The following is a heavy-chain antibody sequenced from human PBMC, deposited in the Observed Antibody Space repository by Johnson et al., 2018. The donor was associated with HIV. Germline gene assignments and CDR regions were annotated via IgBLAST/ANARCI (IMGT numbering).Heavy chain of an antibody. D-gene: IGHD6-6*01. J-gene: IGHJ3*02. V-gene: IGHV3-30-3*01. CDR2: ISYDGSTK. CDR1: GFTFSTYA. CDR3: AREYSSLSQGAFHI. Sequence: QVQLVESGGGVVQPGRSLRLSCAASGFTFSTYAIHWVRQAPGKGLEWVAIISYDGSTKYYADSVKGRFTISRDNSKNTLYLQMNSLRAEDTAVYYCAREYSSLSQGAFHIWGQGTLVTVSS.